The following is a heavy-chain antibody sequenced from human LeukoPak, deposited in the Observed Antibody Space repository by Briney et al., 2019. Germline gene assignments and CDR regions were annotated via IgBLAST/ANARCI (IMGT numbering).Heavy chain of an antibody. CDR1: GGSISSYY. CDR2: IYYSGST. D-gene: IGHD3-22*01. J-gene: IGHJ4*02. Sequence: SETLSLTCTVSGGSISSYYWSWIRQPPGKGLEWIGYIYYSGSTNYNPSLKSRVTISVDTSKNQFSLKLSSVTAADTAVYYCARERATYYYDSSGYYPWYFDYWGQGTLVTVSS. CDR3: ARERATYYYDSSGYYPWYFDY. V-gene: IGHV4-59*01.